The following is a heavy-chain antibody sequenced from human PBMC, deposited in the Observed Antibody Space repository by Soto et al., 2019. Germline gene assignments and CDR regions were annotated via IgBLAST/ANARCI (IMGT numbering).Heavy chain of an antibody. CDR2: IKQDGSEK. D-gene: IGHD3-3*01. CDR1: GFTFSSYW. J-gene: IGHJ6*02. Sequence: GGSLRLSCAASGFTFSSYWMSWVRQAPGKGLEWVANIKQDGSEKYYVDSVKGRFTISRDNAKNSLYLQMNSLRAEDTAVYYCARASITIFGVVSYYYYGMDVWGQGTTVTVSS. V-gene: IGHV3-7*05. CDR3: ARASITIFGVVSYYYYGMDV.